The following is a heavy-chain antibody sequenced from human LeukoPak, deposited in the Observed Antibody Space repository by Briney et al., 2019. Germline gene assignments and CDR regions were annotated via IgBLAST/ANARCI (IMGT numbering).Heavy chain of an antibody. CDR3: ARDVDTAMVTVDYFDY. V-gene: IGHV4-39*07. J-gene: IGHJ4*02. D-gene: IGHD5-18*01. CDR1: GGYISTSNYY. CDR2: IYYSGST. Sequence: SETLSLTCTVSGGYISTSNYYWGWIRKSPGKGLEWIGNIYYSGSTYYNPSLKSRVTISVDTSKNQFSLKLSSVTAADTAVYYCARDVDTAMVTVDYFDYWGQGTLVTVSS.